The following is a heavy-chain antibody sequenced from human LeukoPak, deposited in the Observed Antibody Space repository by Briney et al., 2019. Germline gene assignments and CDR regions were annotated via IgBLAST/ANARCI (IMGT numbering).Heavy chain of an antibody. CDR3: ARTTTSYYYGSGSLGY. CDR2: INPSGGSA. CDR1: GYSFINYY. D-gene: IGHD3-10*01. V-gene: IGHV1-46*01. J-gene: IGHJ4*02. Sequence: ASVKVSCKASGYSFINYYMHWVRQAPGQGLEWMGIINPSGGSASYAQKFQGRVTMTRDMSTSTVYMELSSLRSEDTAVYYCARTTTSYYYGSGSLGYWGQGTLVTVSS.